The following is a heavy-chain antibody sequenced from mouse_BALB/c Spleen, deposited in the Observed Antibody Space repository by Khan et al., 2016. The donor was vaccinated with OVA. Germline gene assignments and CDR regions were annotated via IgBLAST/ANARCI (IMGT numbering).Heavy chain of an antibody. CDR3: VREGAYYRSDGWFAY. CDR1: GYTFTTYT. CDR2: IIPSNDYT. D-gene: IGHD2-14*01. V-gene: IGHV1-4*01. J-gene: IGHJ3*01. Sequence: VQLQESGAELARPGASVKMSCKASGYTFTTYTIHWVKQRPGQGLEWIGYIIPSNDYTNYNQKFKDRVTLTADKSSSTAYMQLSSLTSEDSAVYYCVREGAYYRSDGWFAYWGQGTLVTVSA.